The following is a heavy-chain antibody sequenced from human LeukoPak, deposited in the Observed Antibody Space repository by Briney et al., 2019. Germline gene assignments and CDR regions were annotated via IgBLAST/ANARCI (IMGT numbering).Heavy chain of an antibody. D-gene: IGHD6-6*01. CDR1: GFTFTNYW. CDR2: LPPDELGI. V-gene: IGHV3-74*01. Sequence: GGSLRLSCAASGFTFTNYWMHWVRQAPGMGLVWVSRLPPDELGIVYADSVKGRFTVSRGNAKNTVYLQMNNLRVDDTAMYYCVGTIASRGSEYWGQGALVTVSS. J-gene: IGHJ4*02. CDR3: VGTIASRGSEY.